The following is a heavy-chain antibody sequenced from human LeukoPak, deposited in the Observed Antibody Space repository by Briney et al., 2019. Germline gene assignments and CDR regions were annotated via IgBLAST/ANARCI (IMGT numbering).Heavy chain of an antibody. CDR1: GFTFSSYG. J-gene: IGHJ6*02. CDR2: IWYDGSNK. V-gene: IGHV3-33*01. Sequence: GGSLRLSCAASGFTFSSYGMHWVRQAPGKGLEWVAVIWYDGSNKYYADSVKGRFTISRDHSKNTLYLQMNSLRAEDTAVYYCARGPNDFWSGYLYYYYGMDVWGQGTTVTVSS. CDR3: ARGPNDFWSGYLYYYYGMDV. D-gene: IGHD3-3*01.